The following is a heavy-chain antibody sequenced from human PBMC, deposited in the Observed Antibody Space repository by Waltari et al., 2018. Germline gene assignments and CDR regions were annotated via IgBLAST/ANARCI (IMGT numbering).Heavy chain of an antibody. D-gene: IGHD3-16*01. J-gene: IGHJ1*01. CDR1: GGSFRGYY. Sequence: QVQLQESGPGLVKPSETLSLTCAMSGGSFRGYYWAWIRQPPGKGLEWIGYICGKSTSPDYNPSLTSTLTISRDTSKNHFSLKLRSVTAADTAVYFCSRDPAGDGYFEFWGQGALVTVSS. CDR3: SRDPAGDGYFEF. V-gene: IGHV4-59*12. CDR2: ICGKSTSP.